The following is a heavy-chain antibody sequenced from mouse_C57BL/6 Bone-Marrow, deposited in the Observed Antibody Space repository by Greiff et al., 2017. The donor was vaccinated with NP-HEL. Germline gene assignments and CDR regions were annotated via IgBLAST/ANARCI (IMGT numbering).Heavy chain of an antibody. CDR1: GFSLTGYG. CDR2: IWGDGST. D-gene: IGHD2-1*01. V-gene: IGHV2-6-7*01. Sequence: QVQLKQSGPGLVAPSQSLSITCTVSGFSLTGYGVNWVRQPPGKGLEWLGMIWGDGSTDYNSALKSRLSISRDNSKSQVFLKMNSLQTDDTARYYCARASNYVPFDYWGQGTTLTVSS. CDR3: ARASNYVPFDY. J-gene: IGHJ2*01.